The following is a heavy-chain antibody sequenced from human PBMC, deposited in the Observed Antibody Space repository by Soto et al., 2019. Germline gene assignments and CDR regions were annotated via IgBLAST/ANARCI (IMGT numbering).Heavy chain of an antibody. V-gene: IGHV3-30-3*01. J-gene: IGHJ4*02. CDR2: ISYDGSNK. Sequence: QVQLVESGGGVVQPGRSLRLSCAASGFTFSSYAMHWVRQAPGKGLEWVAVISYDGSNKYYADSVKGRFTISRDNSKNTLYLQMNSLRAEDTAVYYCARDPTIAAAGTLFDYWGQGTLVTVSS. D-gene: IGHD6-13*01. CDR1: GFTFSSYA. CDR3: ARDPTIAAAGTLFDY.